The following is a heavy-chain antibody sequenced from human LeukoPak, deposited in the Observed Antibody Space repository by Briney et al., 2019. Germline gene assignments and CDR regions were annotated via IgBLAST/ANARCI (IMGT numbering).Heavy chain of an antibody. CDR3: ARGSYLCSGGGCYHYYYYYYMDV. J-gene: IGHJ6*03. CDR1: GGSFSGYY. Sequence: SETLSLTCAVYGGSFSGYYWSWIRQPPGKGLEWIGEINHSGSTNYNPSLKSRVTISVDTSKNQFSLKLSSVTAADTAVYYCARGSYLCSGGGCYHYYYYYYMDVWGKGTTVTVSS. V-gene: IGHV4-34*01. D-gene: IGHD2-15*01. CDR2: INHSGST.